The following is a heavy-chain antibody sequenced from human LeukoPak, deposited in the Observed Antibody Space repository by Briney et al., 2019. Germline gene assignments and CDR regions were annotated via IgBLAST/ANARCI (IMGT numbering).Heavy chain of an antibody. Sequence: HPGGSLRLSCAASGFTFSHYWMTWVRQAPGKGLEWVANINMDGSAIFYADSVKGRFTISRDNVKNSLSPQMNSLRAEDTAIYYCATTDDPAAGPFWGQGTLVSVSS. J-gene: IGHJ4*02. V-gene: IGHV3-7*01. CDR3: ATTDDPAAGPF. D-gene: IGHD6-13*01. CDR2: INMDGSAI. CDR1: GFTFSHYW.